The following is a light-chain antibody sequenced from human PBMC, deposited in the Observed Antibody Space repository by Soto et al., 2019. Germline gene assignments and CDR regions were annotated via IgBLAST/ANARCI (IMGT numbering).Light chain of an antibody. CDR3: QQYISSLT. CDR2: KAS. V-gene: IGKV1-5*03. CDR1: QSISIW. Sequence: DIQMTQSPSTLSASIGDRVTITCRASQSISIWLAWYQQKPGRAPRLLIYKASSLESGVPSRFSGSGSGAEFPLTIRRQHPDAFATYYCQQYISSLTFGQGTKVEVK. J-gene: IGKJ1*01.